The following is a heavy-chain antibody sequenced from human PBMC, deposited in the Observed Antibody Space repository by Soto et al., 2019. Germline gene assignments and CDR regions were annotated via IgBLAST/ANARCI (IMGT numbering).Heavy chain of an antibody. V-gene: IGHV3-66*01. CDR1: GFTVSSNY. CDR3: ASSLVTMVRGVNEH. CDR2: IYSGGST. Sequence: EVQLVESGGGLVQPGGSLRLSCAASGFTVSSNYMSWVRQAPGKGLEWVSVIYSGGSTYYADSVKGRFTISRDNSKNTLYLQMNSLRAEDTAVYYCASSLVTMVRGVNEHWGQGTLVTVSS. J-gene: IGHJ1*01. D-gene: IGHD3-10*01.